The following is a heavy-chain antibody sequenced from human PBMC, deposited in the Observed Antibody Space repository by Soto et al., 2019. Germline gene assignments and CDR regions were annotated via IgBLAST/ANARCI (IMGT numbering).Heavy chain of an antibody. J-gene: IGHJ4*01. Sequence: QMQLQESGPGLVKSSGTLSLTCAVSGGSITTNNWWTWVRQPTGKGLEWIGEIYHRGTTNYNTSLKSRVTISVDKARSQFSLKLSSVTAADTAVYYCARTVDYGGNSGFDYWGHGTLVTVSS. CDR1: GGSITTNNW. CDR2: IYHRGTT. CDR3: ARTVDYGGNSGFDY. V-gene: IGHV4-4*02. D-gene: IGHD4-17*01.